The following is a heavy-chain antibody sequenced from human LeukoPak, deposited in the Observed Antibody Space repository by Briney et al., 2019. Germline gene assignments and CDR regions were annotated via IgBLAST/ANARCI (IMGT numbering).Heavy chain of an antibody. D-gene: IGHD6-13*01. CDR3: ARAEYSSSWYDPFQH. CDR2: ISAYNGNT. Sequence: ASVKVSCKASGGTFSNYAISWVRQAPGQGLEWMGWISAYNGNTNYAQKLQGRVTMTTDTSTSTAYMELRSLRSDDTAVYYCARAEYSSSWYDPFQHWGQGTLVTVSS. CDR1: GGTFSNYA. V-gene: IGHV1-18*01. J-gene: IGHJ1*01.